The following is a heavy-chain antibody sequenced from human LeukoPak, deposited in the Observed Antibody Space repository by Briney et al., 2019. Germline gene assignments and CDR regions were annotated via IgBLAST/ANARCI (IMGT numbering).Heavy chain of an antibody. Sequence: ASVKVSCKASGYTLTGYYMHWVRQAPGQGLEWMGWINPNSGGTNYAQKFQGRVTMTGDTSISTAYMELSRLRSDDTAVYYCARSLIESRLLGEDWGQGTLVTVSS. CDR1: GYTLTGYY. D-gene: IGHD3-16*01. CDR3: ARSLIESRLLGED. CDR2: INPNSGGT. V-gene: IGHV1-2*02. J-gene: IGHJ4*02.